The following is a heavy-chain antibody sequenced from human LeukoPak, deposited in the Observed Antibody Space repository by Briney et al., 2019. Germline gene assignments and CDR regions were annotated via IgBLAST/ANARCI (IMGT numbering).Heavy chain of an antibody. CDR2: ISSSGSTI. Sequence: GGSLRLSCAASGFTFSSYEMNWVRQAPGKGLEWVSYISSSGSTIYYADSVKGRFTISRDNAKNSLYLQMNSLRAEDTAVYYCARDGYNSHFDYWGQGTLVTVSS. CDR1: GFTFSSYE. V-gene: IGHV3-48*03. CDR3: ARDGYNSHFDY. J-gene: IGHJ4*02. D-gene: IGHD5-24*01.